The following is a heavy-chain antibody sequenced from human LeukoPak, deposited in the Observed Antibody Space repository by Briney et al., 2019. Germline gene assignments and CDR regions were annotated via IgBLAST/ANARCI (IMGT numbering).Heavy chain of an antibody. CDR1: GFTFSPHS. J-gene: IGHJ4*02. Sequence: TGGSLRLSCVASGFTFSPHSMNWVRQAPGKGLEWVSYISSSSSTIYYADSVKGRFTISRDSAKNSLYLQMNSLRDEDTAVYYCARGRAVAGTGNNYFDYWGQGTLVSVSS. D-gene: IGHD6-19*01. CDR2: ISSSSSTI. V-gene: IGHV3-48*02. CDR3: ARGRAVAGTGNNYFDY.